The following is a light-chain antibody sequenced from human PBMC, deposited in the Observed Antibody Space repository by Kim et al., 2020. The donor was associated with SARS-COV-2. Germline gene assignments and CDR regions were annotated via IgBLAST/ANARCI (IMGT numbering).Light chain of an antibody. CDR2: EGS. J-gene: IGKJ2*01. V-gene: IGKV1-5*01. CDR3: QQYDSYPYT. CDR1: GINSP. Sequence: SASVGKRVTITCRGHSGINSPLDWQQPKSGKAPELRIYEGSSLGGGVPSKFSRSASGTEFILTISSLQPDDFATYYCQQYDSYPYTFGQGTKLEI.